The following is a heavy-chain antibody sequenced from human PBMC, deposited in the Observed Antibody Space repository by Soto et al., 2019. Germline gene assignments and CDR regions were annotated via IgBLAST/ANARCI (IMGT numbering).Heavy chain of an antibody. CDR2: ISYDGSNK. Sequence: QVQLVESGGGVVQPGRSLRLSCAASGFTFSSYAMHWVRQAPGKGLEWVAVISYDGSNKYYADSVKGRFTISRDNSKNPLYLQMNSLRAEDTAVYYCARDGGHDAFDIWGQGTMVTVSS. CDR3: ARDGGHDAFDI. D-gene: IGHD3-16*01. CDR1: GFTFSSYA. V-gene: IGHV3-30-3*01. J-gene: IGHJ3*02.